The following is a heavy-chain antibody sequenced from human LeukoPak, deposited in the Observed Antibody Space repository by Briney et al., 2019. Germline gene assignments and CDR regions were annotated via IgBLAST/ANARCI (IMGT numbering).Heavy chain of an antibody. CDR1: GYTFTSYG. CDR3: ARDRVPGYCSSTSCSNWFDP. J-gene: IGHJ5*02. Sequence: EASVKVSCKASGYTFTSYGISWVRQAPGQGLEWMGWISAYNGNTNYAQKLQGRVTMTTDTSTSTAYMELRSLRSDDTAVYYCARDRVPGYCSSTSCSNWFDPWGQGTLVTVSS. D-gene: IGHD2-2*01. V-gene: IGHV1-18*01. CDR2: ISAYNGNT.